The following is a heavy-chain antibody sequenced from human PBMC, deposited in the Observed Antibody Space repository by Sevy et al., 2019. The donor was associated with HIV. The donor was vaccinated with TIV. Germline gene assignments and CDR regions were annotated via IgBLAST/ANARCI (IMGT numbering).Heavy chain of an antibody. D-gene: IGHD3-3*01. Sequence: GGSLRLSCAASGFTFSSYAMHWVRQAPGKGLEWVAAISYDGSNKYYADSVKGRFTISRDNSKNTLYLQMNSLRAEDTAVYYCARSYDFWSGYYTDYYYGMDVWGQGTTVTVSS. CDR1: GFTFSSYA. J-gene: IGHJ6*02. CDR2: ISYDGSNK. CDR3: ARSYDFWSGYYTDYYYGMDV. V-gene: IGHV3-30-3*01.